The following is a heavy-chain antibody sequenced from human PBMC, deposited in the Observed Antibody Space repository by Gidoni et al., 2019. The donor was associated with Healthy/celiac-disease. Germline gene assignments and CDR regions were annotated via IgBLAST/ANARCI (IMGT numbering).Heavy chain of an antibody. V-gene: IGHV3-23*01. CDR2: ISGSGVST. J-gene: IGHJ5*02. CDR1: GFTFSSYA. CDR3: AKDDYGDYASTFDP. Sequence: EVQLLESGGGLVKPGGSLRLSCAASGFTFSSYAMSWVRQAPGKGLEWVSAISGSGVSTYYADSVKGRFTISRDNSKNTLYLQMNSLRAEDTAVYYCAKDDYGDYASTFDPWGQGTLVTVSS. D-gene: IGHD4-17*01.